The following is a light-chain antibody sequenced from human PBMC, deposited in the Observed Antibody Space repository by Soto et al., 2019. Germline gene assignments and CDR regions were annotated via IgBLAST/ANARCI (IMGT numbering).Light chain of an antibody. Sequence: QSVLTQPRSVSGSPGQSVTVSCTGTSGDIGTYDHVSWYQQHPGKAPNLIIYAVSKRPSGVPDRFSGSKSGITASLTISGLQADDEADYYCSSYAGSYIYVFATGTKVTVL. V-gene: IGLV2-11*01. CDR2: AVS. CDR3: SSYAGSYIYV. J-gene: IGLJ1*01. CDR1: SGDIGTYDH.